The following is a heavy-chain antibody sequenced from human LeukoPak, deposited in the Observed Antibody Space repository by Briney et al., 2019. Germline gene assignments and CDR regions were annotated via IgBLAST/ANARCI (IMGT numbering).Heavy chain of an antibody. CDR3: ARDPIRITMIVVPRWAFDI. J-gene: IGHJ3*02. CDR2: IYYSGST. CDR1: GGSISSYY. Sequence: PSETLSLTCTVSGGSISSYYWSWIRQPPGKGLEWIGYIYYSGSTNYNPSLKSRVTISVDTSKNQFSLKLSSVTAADTAVYYCARDPIRITMIVVPRWAFDIWGQGPMVTVSS. D-gene: IGHD3-22*01. V-gene: IGHV4-59*01.